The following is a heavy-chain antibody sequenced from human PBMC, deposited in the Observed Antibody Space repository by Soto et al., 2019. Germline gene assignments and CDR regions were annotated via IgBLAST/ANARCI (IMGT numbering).Heavy chain of an antibody. CDR2: IYYSGST. CDR1: GGSISSGGYY. Sequence: ASETLSLTCTVSGGSISSGGYYWSWIRQHPGKGLEWIGYIYYSGSTYYNPSPKSRVTISVDTSKNQFSLKLSSVTAADTAVYYCARDSSSYYYYYYGMDVWGQGTTVTVSS. V-gene: IGHV4-31*03. D-gene: IGHD6-13*01. J-gene: IGHJ6*02. CDR3: ARDSSSYYYYYYGMDV.